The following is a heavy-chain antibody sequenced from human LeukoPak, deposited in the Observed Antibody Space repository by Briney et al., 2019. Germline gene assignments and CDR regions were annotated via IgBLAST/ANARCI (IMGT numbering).Heavy chain of an antibody. J-gene: IGHJ4*02. D-gene: IGHD5-12*01. CDR1: GFTFSSYG. V-gene: IGHV3-30*02. CDR2: IRYDGSNK. CDR3: AKAQNSGYDYENFDY. Sequence: GGSLRLSCAASGFTFSSYGMHWVRQAPGKGLEWVAFIRYDGSNKYYADSVKGRFTISRNNSKNTLYLQMNSLRAEDTAVYYCAKAQNSGYDYENFDYWGQGTLVTVSS.